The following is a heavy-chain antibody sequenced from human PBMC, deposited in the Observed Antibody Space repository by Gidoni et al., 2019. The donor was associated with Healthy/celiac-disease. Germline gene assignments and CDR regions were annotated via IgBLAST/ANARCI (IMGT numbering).Heavy chain of an antibody. V-gene: IGHV4-34*01. J-gene: IGHJ4*02. CDR3: ARGPLGLYGSGSYSDY. CDR2: INHSGST. CDR1: GGSFRGYY. Sequence: QVQLQQWGAGLLKPSETLSLTCAVYGGSFRGYYWSWIRQPPGKGLEWIGEINHSGSTNYNPSLKSRVTISVDTSKNQFSLKLSAVTAADTAVYYCARGPLGLYGSGSYSDYWGQGTLVTVSS. D-gene: IGHD3-10*01.